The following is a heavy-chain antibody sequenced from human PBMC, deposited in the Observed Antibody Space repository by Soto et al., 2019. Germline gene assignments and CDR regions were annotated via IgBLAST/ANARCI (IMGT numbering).Heavy chain of an antibody. CDR2: INHSGST. V-gene: IGHV4-34*01. J-gene: IGHJ4*02. Sequence: QVQLQQWGAGLLKPSETLSLTCAVYGGSFSGYYWSWIRQPPGKGLEWSGEINHSGSTNYNPSLKSRVTISVDTSKNQFSLKLSSVTAADTAVYYCARGGVVQGTFDYWGQGTLVTVSS. CDR3: ARGGVVQGTFDY. D-gene: IGHD3-10*01. CDR1: GGSFSGYY.